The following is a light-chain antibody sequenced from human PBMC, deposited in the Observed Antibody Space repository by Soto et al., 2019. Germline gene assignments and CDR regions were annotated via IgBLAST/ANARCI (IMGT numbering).Light chain of an antibody. CDR3: QHCDYLPI. Sequence: DIQMTQSPSSLSASVGDRVTITCQASQDITSYLNWYQHKPGKAPKLLIYDASILEAGVPSRFSGGGSGTDFTFTISRLQPEGVATYYCQHCDYLPIFGPGTTVDFK. J-gene: IGKJ3*01. CDR2: DAS. V-gene: IGKV1-33*01. CDR1: QDITSY.